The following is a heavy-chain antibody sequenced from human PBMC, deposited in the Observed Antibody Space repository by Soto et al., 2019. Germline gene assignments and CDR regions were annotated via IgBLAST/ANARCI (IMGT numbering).Heavy chain of an antibody. D-gene: IGHD6-19*01. CDR1: GFTFSSYG. J-gene: IGHJ6*02. Sequence: QVQLVESGGGVVQPGRSLRLSCAASGFTFSSYGMHWVRQAPGKGLEWVAVISYDGSNKYYADSVKGRFTISRDNSKNTMYLQMNSLRDEDTAGYYCAKCWLTHSGYYYGMDVWGHGTTVTVSS. V-gene: IGHV3-30*18. CDR2: ISYDGSNK. CDR3: AKCWLTHSGYYYGMDV.